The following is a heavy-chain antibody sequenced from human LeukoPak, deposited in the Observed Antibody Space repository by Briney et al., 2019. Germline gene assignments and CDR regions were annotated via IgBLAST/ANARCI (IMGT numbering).Heavy chain of an antibody. D-gene: IGHD3-10*01. CDR1: GYTFAGYY. V-gene: IGHV1-2*02. CDR2: INPNSGGT. CDR3: ARVRGVRGVISW. J-gene: IGHJ4*02. Sequence: GASVKVSCKASGYTFAGYYMHWVRQAPGQGLEWMGWINPNSGGTNYAQKFQGRVTMTRDTSISTAYMELSRLRSDDTAVNYCARVRGVRGVISWWGQGTLVTVSS.